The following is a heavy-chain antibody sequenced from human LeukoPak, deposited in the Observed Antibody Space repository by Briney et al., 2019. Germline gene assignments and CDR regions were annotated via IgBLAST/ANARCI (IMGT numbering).Heavy chain of an antibody. CDR2: ISSSSSTI. V-gene: IGHV3-48*01. CDR1: GFTFSSYS. CDR3: ARECDIYDSCFDY. J-gene: IGHJ4*02. D-gene: IGHD3-22*01. Sequence: GGSLRLSCAASGFTFSSYSMNWVRQAPGKGLEWVSYISSSSSTIYYADSVKGRFTISRDNAKNSLYLQMNSLRGEDKAVYYCARECDIYDSCFDYWGQGTLVTVSS.